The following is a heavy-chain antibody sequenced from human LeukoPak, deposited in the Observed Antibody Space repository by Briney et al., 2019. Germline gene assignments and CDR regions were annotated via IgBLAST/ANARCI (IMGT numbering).Heavy chain of an antibody. CDR3: AGGILYSSGWYGAFDI. J-gene: IGHJ3*02. V-gene: IGHV1-69*04. CDR1: GGTFSSYA. D-gene: IGHD6-19*01. Sequence: SVKVSCKASGGTFSSYAISWVRQAPGQGLEWMGRIIPILGIANYAQKFQGRVAITADKSTSTAYMELSSLRSEDTAVYYCAGGILYSSGWYGAFDIWGQGTMVTVSS. CDR2: IIPILGIA.